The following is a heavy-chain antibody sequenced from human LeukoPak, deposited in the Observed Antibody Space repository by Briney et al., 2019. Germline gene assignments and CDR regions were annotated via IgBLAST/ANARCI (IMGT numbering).Heavy chain of an antibody. V-gene: IGHV4-30-4*01. Sequence: SQTLSLTCTVSGGSISSGDYYWSWIRQPPGKGLEWIGYIYYSGSTYYNPSLKSRVTISVDTPKNQFSLKLSSVTAADTAVYYCARSMVRGVIIGWFDPWGQGTLVTVSS. D-gene: IGHD3-10*01. CDR2: IYYSGST. J-gene: IGHJ5*02. CDR1: GGSISSGDYY. CDR3: ARSMVRGVIIGWFDP.